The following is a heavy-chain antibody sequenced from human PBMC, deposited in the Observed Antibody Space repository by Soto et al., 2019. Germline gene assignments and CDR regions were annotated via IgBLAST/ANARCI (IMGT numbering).Heavy chain of an antibody. V-gene: IGHV3-64*01. CDR3: ARGIPFGCCMDL. Sequence: EVQLVESGGGLVQPGGSLRLSCAASGFTFSSYAMHWVRQAPGKGLEYVSAITSNGGNTDYASSVKGRFTISRDNSKNTLYLQMGGRSAEDMAVYYCARGIPFGCCMDLWGQGTTVTVSS. CDR2: ITSNGGNT. CDR1: GFTFSSYA. J-gene: IGHJ6*02. D-gene: IGHD2-15*01.